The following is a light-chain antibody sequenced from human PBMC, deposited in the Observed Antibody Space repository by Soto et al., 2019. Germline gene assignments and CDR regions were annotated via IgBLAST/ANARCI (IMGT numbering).Light chain of an antibody. Sequence: DIQMTQSPSTLSASVGDRVTITCRASQNINNWLAWYQQKPGKVPKRLIYTASSLESGVPSRFSGGGSGTAFTLTSSCLQPDDFATYYCQQYNSYSRGTFGQGTKVEIK. CDR3: QQYNSYSRGT. J-gene: IGKJ1*01. CDR2: TAS. CDR1: QNINNW. V-gene: IGKV1-5*03.